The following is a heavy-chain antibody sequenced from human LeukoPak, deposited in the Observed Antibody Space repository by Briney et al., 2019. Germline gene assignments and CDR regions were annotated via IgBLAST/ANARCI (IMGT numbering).Heavy chain of an antibody. J-gene: IGHJ4*02. D-gene: IGHD1-26*01. Sequence: SSETLSLTCTVSGGSISSSSYYWGWIRQPPGKGLEWIGSIYYSGSTYYNPSLKSRVTISVDTSKNQFSLKLSSVTAADTAVYYCARYPRRGKGAKWVYWGQGTLVTVSS. CDR2: IYYSGST. CDR1: GGSISSSSYY. V-gene: IGHV4-39*01. CDR3: ARYPRRGKGAKWVY.